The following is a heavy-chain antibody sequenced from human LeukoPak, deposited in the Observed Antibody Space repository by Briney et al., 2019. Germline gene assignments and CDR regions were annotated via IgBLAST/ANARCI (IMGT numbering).Heavy chain of an antibody. Sequence: PGGSLRLSCAASGFTFSSYSMNWVRQAPGKGLEWVSSISSSSSYIYYADSVKGRFTISRDNAKNSLYLQMNSLRAEDTAVYYCAPDLIAVGGTGSFVPWGQGTLVTVSS. CDR3: APDLIAVGGTGSFVP. D-gene: IGHD6-19*01. J-gene: IGHJ4*02. V-gene: IGHV3-21*01. CDR2: ISSSSSYI. CDR1: GFTFSSYS.